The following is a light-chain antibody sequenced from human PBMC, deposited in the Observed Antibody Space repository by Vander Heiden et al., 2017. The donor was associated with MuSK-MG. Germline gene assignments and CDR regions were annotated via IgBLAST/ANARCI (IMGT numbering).Light chain of an antibody. J-gene: IGKJ5*01. V-gene: IGKV1-33*01. CDR2: DAS. CDR3: RKYGSLSIT. Sequence: DIQMTQSPSSLSASVGDSVTITCQASHDITQFFTWYQQKPGEAPKRRISDASNLKTGVPSRCIGGGAGTDVTLPISSLEAEDIATDYCRKYGSLSITLGQGTRLEIK. CDR1: HDITQF.